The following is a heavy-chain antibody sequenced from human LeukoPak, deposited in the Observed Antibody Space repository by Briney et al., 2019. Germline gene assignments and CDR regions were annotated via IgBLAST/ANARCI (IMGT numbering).Heavy chain of an antibody. Sequence: GGSLRLSCAASGFTFSSYSMNWVRQAPGKGLEWVSGISWNSGSIGYADSVKGRFTISRDNAKNSLYLQMNSLRAEDTALYYCAKDKNGDHEVADAFDIWGQGTMVTVSS. V-gene: IGHV3-9*01. J-gene: IGHJ3*02. CDR2: ISWNSGSI. CDR1: GFTFSSYS. D-gene: IGHD4-17*01. CDR3: AKDKNGDHEVADAFDI.